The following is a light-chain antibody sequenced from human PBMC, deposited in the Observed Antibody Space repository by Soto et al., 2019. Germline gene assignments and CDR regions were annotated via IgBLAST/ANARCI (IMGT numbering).Light chain of an antibody. CDR2: EVS. V-gene: IGLV2-14*01. CDR3: SSYTSSSTPGV. CDR1: SSDVGGYNY. Sequence: QSALTQPASVSGSPGQSITISCTGTSSDVGGYNYVSWYQQHPGKAPKLMIYEVSNRPSGVSNRFSGSKSGNTASLTISGLQAEDEADYYCSSYTSSSTPGVFRTGTKVTV. J-gene: IGLJ1*01.